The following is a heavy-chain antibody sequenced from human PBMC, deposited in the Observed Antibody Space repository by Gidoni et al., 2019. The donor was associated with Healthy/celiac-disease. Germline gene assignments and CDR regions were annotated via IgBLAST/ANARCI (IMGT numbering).Heavy chain of an antibody. CDR2: IIPIFGTA. CDR3: ARSRYNWNYAAFDI. Sequence: HVQLVQSGAQVKKPGPSVKVSSQASGGTSSSYAISWVRPALGQGLEWMGGIIPIFGTANYAQKFQGRVTITADESTSTAYIELSSLRSEDTAVYYCARSRYNWNYAAFDIWGQGTMVTVSS. CDR1: GGTSSSYA. D-gene: IGHD1-7*01. V-gene: IGHV1-69*01. J-gene: IGHJ3*02.